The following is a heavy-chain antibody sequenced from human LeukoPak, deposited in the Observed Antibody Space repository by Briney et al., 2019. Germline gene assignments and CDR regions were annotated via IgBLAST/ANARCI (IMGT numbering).Heavy chain of an antibody. V-gene: IGHV3-48*03. Sequence: GGSLRLSCAASGFTFSNYEMNWVRQAPGKGLQWVSYISTGSTTIYYADSVKGRFTISRDNAKNSLYLQMNSLRAEDTAVYYCARAGYSFDSPNYFDYWGQGTLVTVSS. CDR2: ISTGSTTI. CDR1: GFTFSNYE. J-gene: IGHJ4*02. D-gene: IGHD5-18*01. CDR3: ARAGYSFDSPNYFDY.